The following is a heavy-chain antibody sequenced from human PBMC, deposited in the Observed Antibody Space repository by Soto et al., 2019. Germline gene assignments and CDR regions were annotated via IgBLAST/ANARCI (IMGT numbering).Heavy chain of an antibody. J-gene: IGHJ4*02. Sequence: ASVKVSCKASGYTFTSYYMHWVRQAPGQGLEWMGIINPSGGSTSYAQKFQGRVTMTRDTSTSTVYMELSSLRSEDTAVYYCAREQYSSSSSNPNYFDYWGQGTLVTVSS. V-gene: IGHV1-46*01. CDR2: INPSGGST. CDR1: GYTFTSYY. D-gene: IGHD6-6*01. CDR3: AREQYSSSSSNPNYFDY.